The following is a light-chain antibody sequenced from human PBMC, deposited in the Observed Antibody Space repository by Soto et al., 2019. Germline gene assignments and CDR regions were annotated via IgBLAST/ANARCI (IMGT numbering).Light chain of an antibody. CDR2: SAS. J-gene: IGKJ1*01. Sequence: DIQMTQSPSSLSASVGDRVTITCRASQSISNYFSWFQQKPGKAPKVLIYSASSLQSGVPSRFSGSGSGTDFTITISRLQPDDFATYYCQHSNTTSWTFGQGTKVEIK. CDR3: QHSNTTSWT. V-gene: IGKV1-39*01. CDR1: QSISNY.